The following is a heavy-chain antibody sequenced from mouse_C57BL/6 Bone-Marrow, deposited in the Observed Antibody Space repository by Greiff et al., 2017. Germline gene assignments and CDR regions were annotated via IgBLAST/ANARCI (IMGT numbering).Heavy chain of an antibody. J-gene: IGHJ2*01. Sequence: LVKPGASVKLSCKASGYTFTEYTIHWVKQRSGQGLEWIGWFYPGSGSIKYNEKFKDKATLTADKSSSTVYMELSRLTSEDSAVYFCARHEILANWDPGFDYWGQGTTLTVSS. CDR1: GYTFTEYT. V-gene: IGHV1-62-2*01. CDR2: FYPGSGSI. D-gene: IGHD4-1*01. CDR3: ARHEILANWDPGFDY.